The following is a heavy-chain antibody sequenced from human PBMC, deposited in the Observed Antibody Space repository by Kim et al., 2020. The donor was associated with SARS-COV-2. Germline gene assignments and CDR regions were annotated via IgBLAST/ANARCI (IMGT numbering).Heavy chain of an antibody. CDR3: ARAADGSGSSTPGHYYLYV. CDR1: GDSLNNFA. Sequence: SVKVSCKASGDSLNNFAISWVRQAPGRGLEWMGAIIPIFDTATYAQNFQGRLTITADESTSSAHMELSSLRSDDTAVYYCARAADGSGSSTPGHYYLYV. V-gene: IGHV1-69*13. CDR2: IIPIFDTA. D-gene: IGHD3-10*01. J-gene: IGHJ6*03.